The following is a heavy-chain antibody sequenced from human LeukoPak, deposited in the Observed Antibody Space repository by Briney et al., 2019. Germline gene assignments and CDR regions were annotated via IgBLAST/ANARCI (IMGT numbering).Heavy chain of an antibody. CDR1: GGSISSYY. D-gene: IGHD3/OR15-3a*01. CDR3: ARETDWGDRDY. CDR2: IYYSGST. Sequence: LETLSLTCTVSGGSISSYYWSWIRQPPGKGLEWIGYIYYSGSTNYNPSLKSRVTISVDTSKNQFSLKLSSVTAADTAVYYCARETDWGDRDYWGQGTLVTVSS. V-gene: IGHV4-59*01. J-gene: IGHJ4*02.